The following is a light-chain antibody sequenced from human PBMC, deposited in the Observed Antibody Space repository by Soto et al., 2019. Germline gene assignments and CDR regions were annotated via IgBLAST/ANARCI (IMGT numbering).Light chain of an antibody. J-gene: IGLJ1*01. CDR3: TSYTTTSTYV. CDR2: EVT. CDR1: SSDVGGYDY. Sequence: LTQPASVSGSPGQSITISCTGTSSDVGGYDYVSWYQQYPGKAPKFMIYEVTNRPSGVSHRFSGSKSGNTASLTISGLQAEDEADYYCTSYTTTSTYVFGAGKKVTVL. V-gene: IGLV2-14*01.